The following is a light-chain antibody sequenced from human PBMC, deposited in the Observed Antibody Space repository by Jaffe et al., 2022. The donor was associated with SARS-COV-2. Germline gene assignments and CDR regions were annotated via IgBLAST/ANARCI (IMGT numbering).Light chain of an antibody. CDR1: QSVSSTF. J-gene: IGKJ4*01. Sequence: EIMLTQSPGTLSLSPGERATLSCRASQSVSSTFLAWYQQKPGQAPRLLIYGASSRVTGIPDRFSGSGSGTDFTLTISRLEPEDFAVYYCQLYGSSPRFTFGGGTKVETK. CDR2: GAS. V-gene: IGKV3-20*01. CDR3: QLYGSSPRFT.